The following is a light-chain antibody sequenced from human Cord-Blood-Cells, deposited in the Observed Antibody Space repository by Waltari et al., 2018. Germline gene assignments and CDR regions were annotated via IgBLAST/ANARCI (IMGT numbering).Light chain of an antibody. J-gene: IGLJ2*01. V-gene: IGLV2-23*01. CDR2: EGS. CDR3: CSSAGSSYVV. Sequence: QSALTQPASVSGSRGQWITISCTGSSGDVGSYNLVSWYQQHPGIAPKLMIYEGSRRPSGVSNRYPGYKSGNTASLTISGLQAEDEADYYGCSSAGSSYVVFGGGTKLTVL. CDR1: SGDVGSYNL.